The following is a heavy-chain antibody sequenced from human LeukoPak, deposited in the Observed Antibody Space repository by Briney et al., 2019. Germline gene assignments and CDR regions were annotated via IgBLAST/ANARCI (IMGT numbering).Heavy chain of an antibody. CDR1: GFTFSNER. J-gene: IGHJ4*02. V-gene: IGHV3-74*01. Sequence: TGGSLRLSCAASGFTFSNERMHWVRQAPGKGLLWVSHINSDGSSATYADSVKGRFTISRDNAKSTLYLHMNSLRAEDTGVYFCAKSDPPFPYWGQGTLVTVSS. D-gene: IGHD2/OR15-2a*01. CDR2: INSDGSSA. CDR3: AKSDPPFPY.